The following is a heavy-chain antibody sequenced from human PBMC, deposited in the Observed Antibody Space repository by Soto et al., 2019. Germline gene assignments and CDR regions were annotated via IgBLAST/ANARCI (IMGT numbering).Heavy chain of an antibody. V-gene: IGHV3-23*01. CDR1: GFTFSSYA. D-gene: IGHD3-10*01. J-gene: IGHJ4*02. Sequence: GGSLRLSCAASGFTFSSYAMTWVRQAPGRGLEWVSAISGRGSPTYYADSVKGRFTISRDNSKNTLYLQMNSLRAEDTAVYYCAKDMGFGDPQADYWGQGTLVTVSS. CDR3: AKDMGFGDPQADY. CDR2: ISGRGSPT.